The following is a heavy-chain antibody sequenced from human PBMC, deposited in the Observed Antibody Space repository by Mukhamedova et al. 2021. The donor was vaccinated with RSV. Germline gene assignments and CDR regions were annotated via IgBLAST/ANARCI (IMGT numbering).Heavy chain of an antibody. D-gene: IGHD4-17*01. J-gene: IGHJ5*01. V-gene: IGHV1-69*06. CDR3: AKLLRHGFGDVDS. Sequence: GQGPEWMGGIMPMSGSTNYAPKFQGRVTITADTSTTTTYMELRSLISEDTAVYYCAKLLRHGFGDVDSWGQGTLVIVS. CDR2: IMPMSGST.